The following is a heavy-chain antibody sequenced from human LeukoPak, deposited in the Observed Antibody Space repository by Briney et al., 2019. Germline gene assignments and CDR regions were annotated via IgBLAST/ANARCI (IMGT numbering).Heavy chain of an antibody. J-gene: IGHJ3*02. D-gene: IGHD6-13*01. V-gene: IGHV3-30*02. Sequence: GGSLRLSCAASGFTFSSYGMHWVRQAPGKGLEWVAFIRYDGSNKYYADSVKGRFTISRDNAKNTLYLQMNSLRAEDTAVYYCARGGRQQLGVNDAFDIWGQGTMVTVSS. CDR3: ARGGRQQLGVNDAFDI. CDR2: IRYDGSNK. CDR1: GFTFSSYG.